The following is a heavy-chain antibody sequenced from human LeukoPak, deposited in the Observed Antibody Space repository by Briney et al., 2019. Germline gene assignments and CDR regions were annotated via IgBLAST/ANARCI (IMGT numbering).Heavy chain of an antibody. CDR2: ISSSGSTI. V-gene: IGHV3-11*01. Sequence: GGSLRLSCAASGFTFSDYYMSWIRQAPGKGLEWVSYISSSGSTIYYADSVKGRSTISRDNVKNSLYLQMNSLRAEDTAVYYCARGPYYYDSSGAPDYWGQGTLVTVSS. CDR3: ARGPYYYDSSGAPDY. CDR1: GFTFSDYY. D-gene: IGHD3-22*01. J-gene: IGHJ4*02.